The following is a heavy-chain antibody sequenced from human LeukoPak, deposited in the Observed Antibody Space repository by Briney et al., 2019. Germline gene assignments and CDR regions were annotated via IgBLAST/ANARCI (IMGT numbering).Heavy chain of an antibody. CDR1: GFTFSSYA. CDR3: AREPDFWSGSDY. D-gene: IGHD3-3*01. V-gene: IGHV3-23*01. J-gene: IGHJ4*02. Sequence: PGGSLRLSCAASGFTFSSYAMSWVRQAPGKGLEWVSAISGSGGTTYYADSVKGRLTISRDNAKNSLYLQMNSLRAEDTAVYYCAREPDFWSGSDYWGQGTLVTVSS. CDR2: ISGSGGTT.